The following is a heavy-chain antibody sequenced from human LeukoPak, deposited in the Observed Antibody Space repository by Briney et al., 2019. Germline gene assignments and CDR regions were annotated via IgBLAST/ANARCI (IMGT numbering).Heavy chain of an antibody. Sequence: PSETLSLTCAVYGGSFSGYYWSWIRQPPGKGLEWIGEINHSGSTNYNPSLKSRVTISVDTSKNQFSLKLSSVTAADTAVYYCAREVSITRRTMVRGAPVQRYGMDVWGQGTTVTVSS. D-gene: IGHD3-10*01. V-gene: IGHV4-34*01. CDR1: GGSFSGYY. J-gene: IGHJ6*02. CDR2: INHSGST. CDR3: AREVSITRRTMVRGAPVQRYGMDV.